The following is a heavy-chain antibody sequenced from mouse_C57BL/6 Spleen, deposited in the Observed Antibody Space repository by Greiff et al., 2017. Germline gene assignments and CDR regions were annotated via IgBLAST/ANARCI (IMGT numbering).Heavy chain of an antibody. CDR1: GFNIKDDY. D-gene: IGHD2-2*01. CDR3: TGYGAYYFDY. J-gene: IGHJ2*01. CDR2: IDPENGDT. V-gene: IGHV14-4*01. Sequence: DVQLQESGAELVRPGASVKLSCTASGFNIKDDYMHWVKQRPEQGLEWIGWIDPENGDTEYASKFQGKATITADTSSNTAYLQLSSLTSEDTAVYYCTGYGAYYFDYWGQGTTLTVSS.